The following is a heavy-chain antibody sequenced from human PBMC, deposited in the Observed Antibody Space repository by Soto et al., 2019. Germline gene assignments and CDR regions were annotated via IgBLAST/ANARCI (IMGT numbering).Heavy chain of an antibody. CDR1: GFTFSSYG. CDR2: ISYDGSNK. V-gene: IGHV3-30*18. Sequence: QVQLVESGGGVVQPGRSLRLSCAASGFTFSSYGMHWFRQAPGKGLEWVAVISYDGSNKYYADSVKGRFTIYRDNSKNTLYLQMNSLRAEDTAVYYCAKDWHYGSGVEAFDIWGQGTMVTVSS. D-gene: IGHD3-10*01. CDR3: AKDWHYGSGVEAFDI. J-gene: IGHJ3*02.